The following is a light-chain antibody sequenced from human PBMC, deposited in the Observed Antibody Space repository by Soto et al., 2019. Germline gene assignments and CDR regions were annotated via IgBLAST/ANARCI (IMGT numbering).Light chain of an antibody. CDR1: QSISIK. V-gene: IGKV3-15*01. CDR2: GAS. CDR3: QQDYSSAAWT. J-gene: IGKJ1*01. Sequence: MTQSAGAMSMPRGERVPIYCRASQSISIKLAWIQQKPGQGPRLLMIGASTRATGVPDRFSVCWYGTEVTLTSNRVQAYDFTTYYSQQDYSSAAWTYTLGTKVDIK.